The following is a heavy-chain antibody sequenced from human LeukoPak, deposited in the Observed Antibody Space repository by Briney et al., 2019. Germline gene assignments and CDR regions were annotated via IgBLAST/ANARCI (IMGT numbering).Heavy chain of an antibody. CDR1: GYTFTSYG. J-gene: IGHJ6*03. D-gene: IGHD1-26*01. Sequence: ASVKVSCKASGYTFTSYGISWVRQAPGQGLEWMGWISAYNGNTNYAQKLQGRVTMTTDTSTSTAYMELRSLRSDDTAVYYCARDRSGSYSDYYYYIDVWGKGTTVTVSS. CDR2: ISAYNGNT. V-gene: IGHV1-18*01. CDR3: ARDRSGSYSDYYYYIDV.